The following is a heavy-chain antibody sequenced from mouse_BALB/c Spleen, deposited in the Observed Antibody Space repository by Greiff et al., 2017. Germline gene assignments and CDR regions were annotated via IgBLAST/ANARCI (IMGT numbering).Heavy chain of an antibody. V-gene: IGHV3-2*02. CDR2: ISYSGST. Sequence: DVQLQESGPGLVKPSQSLSLTCTVTGYSITSDYAWNWIRQFPGNKLEWMGYISYSGSTSYNPSLKSRISITRDTSKNQFFLQLNSVTTEDTATYYCARGGSSGYTRAWFAYWGQGTLVTVSA. CDR3: ARGGSSGYTRAWFAY. J-gene: IGHJ3*01. CDR1: GYSITSDYA. D-gene: IGHD3-1*01.